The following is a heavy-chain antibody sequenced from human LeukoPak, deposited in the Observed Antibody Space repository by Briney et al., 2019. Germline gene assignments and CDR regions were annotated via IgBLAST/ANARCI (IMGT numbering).Heavy chain of an antibody. V-gene: IGHV1-69*04. J-gene: IGHJ4*02. CDR3: ARTNLDCKNGVCYDY. D-gene: IGHD2-8*01. CDR2: IIPILGIA. CDR1: GGTFSSYA. Sequence: GASVKVSCKASGGTFSSYAISWVRQAPGQGLEWMGRIIPILGIANYAQKFQGRVTITADKSTSTAYMELSSLRSDDTAVYYCARTNLDCKNGVCYDYWGQGTPVTVSS.